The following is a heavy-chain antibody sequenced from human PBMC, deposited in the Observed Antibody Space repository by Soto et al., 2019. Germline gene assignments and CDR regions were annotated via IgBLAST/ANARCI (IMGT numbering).Heavy chain of an antibody. Sequence: ASVKVSCKASGYTFTGYYMHWVRQAPGQGLEWMGWINPNSGGTNYAQKFQGRATMTRDTSISTAYMELSRLRSDDTAVYYCASGGSSGYYYGTWFDPWGQGTLVTVSS. CDR2: INPNSGGT. D-gene: IGHD3-22*01. V-gene: IGHV1-2*02. J-gene: IGHJ5*02. CDR3: ASGGSSGYYYGTWFDP. CDR1: GYTFTGYY.